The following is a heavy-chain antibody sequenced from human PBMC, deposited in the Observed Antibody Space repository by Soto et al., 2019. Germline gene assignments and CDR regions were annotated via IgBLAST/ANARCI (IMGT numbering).Heavy chain of an antibody. CDR2: ISGSGLTI. V-gene: IGHV3-48*03. J-gene: IGHJ5*02. D-gene: IGHD5-12*01. CDR1: GFTLSSYA. CDR3: ARGPYRNTYNWFDS. Sequence: PGGSLRLSCAISGFTLSSYAMSWVRQAPGKGLEWVSYISGSGLTIYYADSVKGRFTISRDNAKNSLYLQMNSLGVEDTAVYYCARGPYRNTYNWFDSWGQGTLVTVSS.